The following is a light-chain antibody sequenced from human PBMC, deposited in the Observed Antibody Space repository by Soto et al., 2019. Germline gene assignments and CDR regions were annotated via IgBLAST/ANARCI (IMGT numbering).Light chain of an antibody. CDR1: SSDVGSYNL. CDR2: EGS. V-gene: IGLV2-23*01. CDR3: CSYTDTTTSVV. Sequence: QSVLTQPASVSGSPGQSITISCSGTSSDVGSYNLVSWYQQFPGKAPKLIIYEGSKRPSGVSSRFSGSKSGNTGSLTVSSLQAEDEADYYCCSYTDTTTSVVFGRGTKVTVL. J-gene: IGLJ3*02.